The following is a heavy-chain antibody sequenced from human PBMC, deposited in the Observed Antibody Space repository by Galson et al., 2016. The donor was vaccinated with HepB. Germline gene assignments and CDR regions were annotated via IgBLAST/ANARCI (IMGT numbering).Heavy chain of an antibody. V-gene: IGHV4-4*02. CDR3: ARGLAMIVVAPDAFDI. Sequence: ETLSLTCAVSGDFISSSNWWNWVRQPPGKGLEWIGEISHSGSTYYNPSLKSRVTISVDKSKNQFSLKLSSVTAADTAVYYCARGLAMIVVAPDAFDIWGQGTMVTVSS. J-gene: IGHJ3*02. D-gene: IGHD3-22*01. CDR1: GDFISSSNW. CDR2: ISHSGST.